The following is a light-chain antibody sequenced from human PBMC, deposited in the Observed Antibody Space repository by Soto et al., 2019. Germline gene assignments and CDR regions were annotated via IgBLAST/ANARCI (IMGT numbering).Light chain of an antibody. CDR2: HVS. CDR1: SSDIGGYNY. V-gene: IGLV2-14*01. CDR3: SSYTSSTTYV. J-gene: IGLJ1*01. Sequence: QSALTQPASVSGSSGQSITISCTGSSSDIGGYNYVSWYQQHPDKAPKLMIYHVSNRPSGISSRFSGSKSGNTASLTISGLQAEDEADYYCSSYTSSTTYVFGTGTKLT.